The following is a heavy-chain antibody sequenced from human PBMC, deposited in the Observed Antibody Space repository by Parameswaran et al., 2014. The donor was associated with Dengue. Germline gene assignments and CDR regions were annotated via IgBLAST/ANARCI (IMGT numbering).Heavy chain of an antibody. J-gene: IGHJ6*02. CDR3: AGRWYDYYGMDV. CDR2: INHSGST. Sequence: RWIRQPPGKGLEWIGEINHSGSTNYNPSLKSRVTISVDTSKNQFSLKLSSVTAADTAVYYCAGRWYDYYGMDVWGQGTTVTVSS. V-gene: IGHV4-34*01. D-gene: IGHD6-13*01.